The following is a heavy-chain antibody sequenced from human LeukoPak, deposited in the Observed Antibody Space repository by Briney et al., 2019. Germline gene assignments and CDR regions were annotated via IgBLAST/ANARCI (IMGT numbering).Heavy chain of an antibody. J-gene: IGHJ4*02. V-gene: IGHV4-39*01. CDR3: ARATITTYYFDY. CDR1: GGSISSSSYY. D-gene: IGHD5-24*01. CDR2: IYYSGST. Sequence: PSETLSLTCTVSGGSISSSSYYWRWIRQPPGKGLEWIGSIYYSGSTYYNPSLKSRVTISVDTSKKQFSLKLSSVTAADTAVYYCARATITTYYFDYWGQGTLVTVSS.